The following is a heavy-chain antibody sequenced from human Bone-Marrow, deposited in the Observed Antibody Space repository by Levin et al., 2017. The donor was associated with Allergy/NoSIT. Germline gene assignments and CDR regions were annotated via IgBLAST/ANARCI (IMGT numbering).Heavy chain of an antibody. CDR1: GYTFTRYG. Sequence: GESLKISCKASGYTFTRYGVSWVRQAPGQGLEWVGWINGPGGDRKYAQKVQGRITLTTDTSTTTAYMELRSLRSDDTAVYFCARVGYYGSGSYDHWGRGTLVTVSS. V-gene: IGHV1-18*04. D-gene: IGHD3-10*01. CDR3: ARVGYYGSGSYDH. J-gene: IGHJ4*02. CDR2: INGPGGDR.